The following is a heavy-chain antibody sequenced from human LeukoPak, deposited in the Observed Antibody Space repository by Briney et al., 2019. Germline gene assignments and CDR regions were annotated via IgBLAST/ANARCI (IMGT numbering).Heavy chain of an antibody. Sequence: ASVKVSCKASGYTFTSYGISWVRQAPGQGLEWMGWISAYNGNTNYAQKLQGRVTMTTDTSTSTAYMELRSLRSDDTAVYYCASYALSLTSETLWFGGNVPTAWFDPWGQGTLVTVSS. V-gene: IGHV1-18*01. D-gene: IGHD3-10*01. J-gene: IGHJ5*02. CDR3: ASYALSLTSETLWFGGNVPTAWFDP. CDR1: GYTFTSYG. CDR2: ISAYNGNT.